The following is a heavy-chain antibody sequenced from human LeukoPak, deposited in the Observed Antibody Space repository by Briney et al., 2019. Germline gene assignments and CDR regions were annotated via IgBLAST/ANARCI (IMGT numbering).Heavy chain of an antibody. J-gene: IGHJ6*03. D-gene: IGHD2-15*01. CDR1: GFTVSTNY. CDR2: INHSGST. Sequence: GSLRLSCAASGFTVSTNYMSWVRQAPGKGLEWIGEINHSGSTNYNPSLKSRVTISVDTSKNQFSLKLTSVTAADTAVFYCARSVEGYCSGGSCYYYSYYMDVWGKGTTVTVSS. CDR3: ARSVEGYCSGGSCYYYSYYMDV. V-gene: IGHV4-34*01.